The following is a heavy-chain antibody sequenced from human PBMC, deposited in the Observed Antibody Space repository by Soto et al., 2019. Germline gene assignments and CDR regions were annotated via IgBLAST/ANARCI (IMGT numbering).Heavy chain of an antibody. D-gene: IGHD6-19*01. J-gene: IGHJ4*02. CDR2: ITPSSDTI. CDR1: VFTFSSYS. Sequence: GWSLRLSCASSVFTFSSYSMNWVRQAPGKGLEWVSYITPSSDTIYYADSVKGRFTISRDNGKNSLYLQMNSLRDEDTAVYYRARDIGSGWYYFDYWGQGNMVTVSS. V-gene: IGHV3-48*02. CDR3: ARDIGSGWYYFDY.